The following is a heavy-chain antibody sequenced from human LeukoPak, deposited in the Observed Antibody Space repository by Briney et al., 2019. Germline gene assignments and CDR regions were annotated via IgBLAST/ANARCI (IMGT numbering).Heavy chain of an antibody. CDR2: IYYSGST. CDR3: ARVVVAATHHDAFDI. V-gene: IGHV4-59*12. D-gene: IGHD2-15*01. J-gene: IGHJ3*02. CDR1: GGSISSYY. Sequence: SETLSLTCTVSGGSISSYYGICIRQPPGRGLEWIGYIYYSGSTNYNPSRKSRVTMSVDPSKNQFSLKLSSVTAADTAVYYCARVVVAATHHDAFDIWGQGTMVTVSS.